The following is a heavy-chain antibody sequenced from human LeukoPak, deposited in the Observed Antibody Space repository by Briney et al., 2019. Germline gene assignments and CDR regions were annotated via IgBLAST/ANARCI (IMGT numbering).Heavy chain of an antibody. CDR2: IYYSGST. J-gene: IGHJ4*02. D-gene: IGHD6-13*01. V-gene: IGHV4-59*01. CDR1: GGSISSYY. Sequence: PETQSLTCTVSGGSISSYYWSWIRQPPGKGLEWIGYIYYSGSTNYNPSLKSRVTISVDTSKNQFSLKLSSVTAADTGVYYCARGLIMAVAGRGEFHYWGQGTLVTVSS. CDR3: ARGLIMAVAGRGEFHY.